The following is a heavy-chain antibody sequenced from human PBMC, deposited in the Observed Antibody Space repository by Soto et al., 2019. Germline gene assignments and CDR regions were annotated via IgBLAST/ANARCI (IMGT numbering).Heavy chain of an antibody. Sequence: EVQLLESGGGLVQPGGSLRLSCAASGFTFRNYAMSWVRQAPGKGLEWVSAISASVSSTYYADSVKGRFTISRDHSKNTLYLQMSSLRAEDTAVYYCAKDGWELLRGFDPWGQGTLVTVSS. CDR3: AKDGWELLRGFDP. J-gene: IGHJ5*02. V-gene: IGHV3-23*01. CDR1: GFTFRNYA. CDR2: ISASVSST. D-gene: IGHD1-26*01.